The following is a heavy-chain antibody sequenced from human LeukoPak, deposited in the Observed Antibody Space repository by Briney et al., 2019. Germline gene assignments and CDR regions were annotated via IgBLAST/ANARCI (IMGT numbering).Heavy chain of an antibody. CDR3: ARHNGWAFDI. D-gene: IGHD2-15*01. J-gene: IGHJ3*02. CDR1: GGSFSGW. CDR2: IHHSGGT. V-gene: IGHV4-34*01. Sequence: SETLSLTCAVYGGSFSGWWSWIRQPPGKGLEWIGEIHHSGGTKYNPSLKSRDTISVDTSKKQISLKMTSVTAADTAIYYCARHNGWAFDIWGQGTVATVSS.